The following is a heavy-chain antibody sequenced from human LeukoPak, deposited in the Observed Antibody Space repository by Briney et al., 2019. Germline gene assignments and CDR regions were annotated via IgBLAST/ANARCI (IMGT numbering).Heavy chain of an antibody. CDR2: IYHSGST. CDR3: ARAPCSGGSCYYYGMDV. Sequence: PSETLSLTCAVSGGSISSGGYSWSWIRQPPGKGLEWIGYIYHSGSTYYNPSLKSRVTISVDRSKNQFSLKLSSVTAADTAVYYCARAPCSGGSCYYYGMDVWGQGTMVTVSS. D-gene: IGHD2-15*01. CDR1: GGSISSGGYS. V-gene: IGHV4-30-2*01. J-gene: IGHJ6*02.